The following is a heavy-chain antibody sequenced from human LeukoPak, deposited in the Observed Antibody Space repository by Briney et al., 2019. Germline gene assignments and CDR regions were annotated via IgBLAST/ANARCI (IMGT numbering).Heavy chain of an antibody. J-gene: IGHJ4*02. D-gene: IGHD6-19*01. V-gene: IGHV4-34*01. CDR2: INHSGST. Sequence: PSETLSLTCAVYGGSFSGYYWSWIRQPPGKGLEWIGEINHSGSTNYNPSLKSRVTISVDTSKNQFSLKLSSVTAADTAVYYCARDEGSSGWYVFDYWGQGTLVTVSS. CDR3: ARDEGSSGWYVFDY. CDR1: GGSFSGYY.